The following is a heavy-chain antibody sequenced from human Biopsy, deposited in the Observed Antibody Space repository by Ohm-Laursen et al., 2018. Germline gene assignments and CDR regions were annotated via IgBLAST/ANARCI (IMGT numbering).Heavy chain of an antibody. CDR2: ISTSSSYI. V-gene: IGHV3-21*06. J-gene: IGHJ5*01. CDR1: GVTLSGYG. Sequence: SLRLSCSASGVTLSGYGMNWVRQAPGKGLEWVLSISTSSSYIYYADSVKGRFTVSRDNTKNALYLQMNSLRAADTAIYFCATELLPPGVGGPWLDSWGQGTPVTVSS. D-gene: IGHD3-10*01. CDR3: ATELLPPGVGGPWLDS.